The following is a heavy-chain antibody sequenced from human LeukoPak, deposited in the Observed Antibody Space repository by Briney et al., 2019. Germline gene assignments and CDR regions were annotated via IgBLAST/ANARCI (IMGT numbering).Heavy chain of an antibody. Sequence: PSETLSLTCTVSGGSISSGSYYWSWIRQPAGKGLEWIGRIYTSGSTNYNPSLKSRVTISVDSSKNQLSLKLSSVTAADTAVYYCARSFGVVLDYWGQGTLVTVSS. V-gene: IGHV4-61*02. CDR2: IYTSGST. CDR3: ARSFGVVLDY. CDR1: GGSISSGSYY. J-gene: IGHJ4*02. D-gene: IGHD3-3*01.